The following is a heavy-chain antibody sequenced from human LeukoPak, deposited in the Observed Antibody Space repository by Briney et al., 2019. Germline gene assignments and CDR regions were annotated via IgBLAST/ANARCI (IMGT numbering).Heavy chain of an antibody. CDR1: GYTFTGYY. J-gene: IGHJ5*02. Sequence: ASVKVSCKASGYTFTGYYMHWVRQAPGQGLEWLGRINPNSGGTNYAQKFQGRVTMTRDTPISTAYMELSRLTSDDTAVYHCARAGETNSNWFDPWGQGTLVTVSS. CDR2: INPNSGGT. D-gene: IGHD1-1*01. CDR3: ARAGETNSNWFDP. V-gene: IGHV1-2*06.